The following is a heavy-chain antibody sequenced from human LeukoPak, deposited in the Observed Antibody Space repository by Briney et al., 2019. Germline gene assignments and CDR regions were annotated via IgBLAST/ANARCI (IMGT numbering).Heavy chain of an antibody. V-gene: IGHV3-11*04. CDR3: ARGHWGLDY. Sequence: GGTLRLSCAASGFIFSDYGMTWIRQAPGKGLQTVSYIYKGGDTIFYADSVRGRFTISRDNAESSVYLQMNSLSAEDTAVYYCARGHWGLDYWGRGTLVTVSS. CDR2: IYKGGDTI. D-gene: IGHD7-27*01. CDR1: GFIFSDYG. J-gene: IGHJ4*02.